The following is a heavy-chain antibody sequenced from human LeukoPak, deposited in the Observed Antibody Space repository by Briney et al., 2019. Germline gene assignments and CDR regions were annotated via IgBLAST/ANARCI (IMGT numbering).Heavy chain of an antibody. J-gene: IGHJ4*02. CDR3: ASTYSSGWYFDY. V-gene: IGHV1-2*02. Sequence: GASVKVSCKASGYTFTGYYMHWVRQAPGQGLEWMGWINPNTDGTNYAQKFQGRVTMTRDTSISTAYMELSRLRPDDTAVYYCASTYSSGWYFDYLGQGTLVTVSS. CDR2: INPNTDGT. D-gene: IGHD6-19*01. CDR1: GYTFTGYY.